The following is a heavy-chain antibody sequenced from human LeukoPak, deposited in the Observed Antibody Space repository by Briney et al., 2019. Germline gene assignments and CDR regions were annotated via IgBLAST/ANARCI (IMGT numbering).Heavy chain of an antibody. D-gene: IGHD1-20*01. CDR2: IKSKTYGGTP. J-gene: IGHJ5*02. V-gene: IGHV3-49*05. Sequence: KTGGSLRLSCTTSGFNFGDYTLSWFRQAPGKGLEWVGFIKSKTYGGTPEYAASVKGRFTISRDGSTSIAYLQMNSLKTEDTAVYYCCRGAAADITGWFDPWGQGTLVTVSS. CDR3: CRGAAADITGWFDP. CDR1: GFNFGDYT.